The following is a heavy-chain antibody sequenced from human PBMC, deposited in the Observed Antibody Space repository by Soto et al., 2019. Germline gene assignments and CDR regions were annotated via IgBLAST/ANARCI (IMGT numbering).Heavy chain of an antibody. J-gene: IGHJ4*02. V-gene: IGHV4-59*01. CDR1: GGSISSYY. CDR2: IYYSGST. CDR3: ARHRGATAWLYGGYFNY. D-gene: IGHD1-26*01. Sequence: PSETLSLTCTVCGGSISSYYWSWIRQPPGKGLEWIGYIYYSGSTNYNPSLKSRVTISVDTSKNQFSLKLDSVTAEDSAAYYCARHRGATAWLYGGYFNYCGQGTLVTVSS.